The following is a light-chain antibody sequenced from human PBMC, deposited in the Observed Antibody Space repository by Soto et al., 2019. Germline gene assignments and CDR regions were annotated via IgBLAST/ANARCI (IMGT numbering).Light chain of an antibody. CDR1: QSVSTK. Sequence: ETVMTQSPATLSLSPGERATLYCRASQSVSTKLVWYQQKPGQAPRFLIYGASTRATGIPARFRGSGSGTEFTLTIDILQSEDFAVYHCQQYNDWPPAFGGGTKVEIK. CDR2: GAS. V-gene: IGKV3-15*01. CDR3: QQYNDWPPA. J-gene: IGKJ4*01.